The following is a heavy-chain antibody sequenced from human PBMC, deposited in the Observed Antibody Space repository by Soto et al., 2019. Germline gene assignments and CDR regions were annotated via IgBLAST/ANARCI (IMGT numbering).Heavy chain of an antibody. Sequence: QVQLVQYGAGVQKPGASVKVSCEASGYRFTAYYMHWVRQAPGQGLEWMAIINPSSGVANYAQRFQGRFTMTRDTSTSTVYMELSRLRSEDTAVYYCARSPPLRECPGGDCSHFDYWGQGTLVTVS. D-gene: IGHD2-21*02. CDR2: INPSSGVA. CDR1: GYRFTAYY. J-gene: IGHJ4*02. CDR3: ARSPPLRECPGGDCSHFDY. V-gene: IGHV1-46*01.